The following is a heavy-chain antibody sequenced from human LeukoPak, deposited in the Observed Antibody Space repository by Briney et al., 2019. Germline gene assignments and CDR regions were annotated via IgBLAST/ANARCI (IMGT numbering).Heavy chain of an antibody. D-gene: IGHD7-27*01. CDR2: IDPSDSET. Sequence: GESLKISCKASGYSFTSYWIGWVRHMPGKGLEWMRIIDPSDSETRHTPSFQGQVTISVDKSLTTAYLQWNSLKASDTAMYYCARQTAMGRSGDYWGQGTLVTVSS. CDR3: ARQTAMGRSGDY. CDR1: GYSFTSYW. J-gene: IGHJ4*02. V-gene: IGHV5-51*01.